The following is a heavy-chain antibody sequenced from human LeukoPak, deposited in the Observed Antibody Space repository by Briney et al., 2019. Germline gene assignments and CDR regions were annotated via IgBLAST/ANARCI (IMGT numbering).Heavy chain of an antibody. J-gene: IGHJ6*02. CDR3: ARDTKMASSGWYGYYYYGMDV. Sequence: ASVKVSCKASGYTFTSYGISWVRQAPGQGLEWMGWISAYNGNTNYAQKLQVRVTMTTDTSTSTAYMELRSLRSDDTAVYYCARDTKMASSGWYGYYYYGMDVWGQGTTVTVSS. CDR2: ISAYNGNT. D-gene: IGHD6-19*01. V-gene: IGHV1-18*01. CDR1: GYTFTSYG.